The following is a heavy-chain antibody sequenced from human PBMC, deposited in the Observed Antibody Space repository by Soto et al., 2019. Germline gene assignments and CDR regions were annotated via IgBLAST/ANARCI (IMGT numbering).Heavy chain of an antibody. J-gene: IGHJ6*02. CDR3: ARSNCMGGSCQYYYGMDV. D-gene: IGHD2-15*01. CDR2: IYPGDSDT. Sequence: GESLKISCKGSGYSFTSYWIGWVRQMPGKGLEWMGIIYPGDSDTRYSPSFQGQVTISADKSISTAYLQWSSLKASDTAMYYCARSNCMGGSCQYYYGMDVWGQGTTVTVSS. V-gene: IGHV5-51*01. CDR1: GYSFTSYW.